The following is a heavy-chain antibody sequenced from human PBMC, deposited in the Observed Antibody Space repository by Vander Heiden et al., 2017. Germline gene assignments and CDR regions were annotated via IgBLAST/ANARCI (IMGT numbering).Heavy chain of an antibody. D-gene: IGHD6-19*01. V-gene: IGHV1-2*06. CDR3: TSDYSAAGHFDY. Sequence: CGAGWKKHGASEKGSGKISGYTFPDFYIHWMRPAPGQGLEWMGRINPNLGDTIYAQKFLGRVTMIRDKSINTASVELNTVTSDDTAVYFCTSDYSAAGHFDYWGQGSLVTVSS. J-gene: IGHJ4*02. CDR1: GYTFPDFY. CDR2: INPNLGDT.